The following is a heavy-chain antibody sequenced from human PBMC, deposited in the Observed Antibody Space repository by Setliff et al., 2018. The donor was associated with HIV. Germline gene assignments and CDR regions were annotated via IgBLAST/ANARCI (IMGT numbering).Heavy chain of an antibody. Sequence: ASVKVSCKASGYTLTSYGISWVRQAPGQGLEWMGWISAYNGNTNYAQKLQGRVTMTTDTSTSTAYMELRSLRSDDTAVYYCARCGGCSGWSYYYYYYMDVWGKGTTVTVS. J-gene: IGHJ6*03. CDR1: GYTLTSYG. CDR2: ISAYNGNT. CDR3: ARCGGCSGWSYYYYYYMDV. V-gene: IGHV1-18*01. D-gene: IGHD6-19*01.